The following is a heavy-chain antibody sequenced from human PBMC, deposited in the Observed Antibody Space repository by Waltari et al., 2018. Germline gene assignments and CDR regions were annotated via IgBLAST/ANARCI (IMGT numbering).Heavy chain of an antibody. J-gene: IGHJ3*02. CDR3: ARDRTPTSPDAFDI. CDR2: ISYSGNA. V-gene: IGHV4-39*07. Sequence: QLQLQESGPGLVKPSETLSLTCSVSGDSVSSNNSFWGWIRQPPGKGLEWIGTISYSGNADYNPALKSRVTISVDTSKNQFSLKLISVTAADTAVYYCARDRTPTSPDAFDIWGQGTMVTFSS. CDR1: GDSVSSNNSF.